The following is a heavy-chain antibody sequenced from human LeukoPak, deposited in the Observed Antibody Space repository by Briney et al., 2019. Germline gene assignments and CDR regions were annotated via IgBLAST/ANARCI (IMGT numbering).Heavy chain of an antibody. Sequence: SETLSLTCAVYGGSFSGYYWSWIRQPPGKGLEWIGEIYHSGSTNYNPSLKSRVTISVDTSKNQFSLKLSSVTAADTAVYYCARVNGMDVWGQGTTVTVSS. V-gene: IGHV4-34*01. CDR3: ARVNGMDV. CDR1: GGSFSGYY. J-gene: IGHJ6*02. CDR2: IYHSGST.